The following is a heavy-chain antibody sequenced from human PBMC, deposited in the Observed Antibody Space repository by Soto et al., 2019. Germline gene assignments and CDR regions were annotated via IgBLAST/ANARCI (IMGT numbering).Heavy chain of an antibody. Sequence: SETLSLTCAVYGGSFSGYYWSWIRQPPGKGLEWIGEINHSGSTNYNPSLKSRVTISVDTSKNQFSLKLSSVTAADTAVYYCARRYSGYDPWGQGTLVTVSS. V-gene: IGHV4-34*01. CDR3: ARRYSGYDP. CDR2: INHSGST. D-gene: IGHD5-12*01. CDR1: GGSFSGYY. J-gene: IGHJ5*02.